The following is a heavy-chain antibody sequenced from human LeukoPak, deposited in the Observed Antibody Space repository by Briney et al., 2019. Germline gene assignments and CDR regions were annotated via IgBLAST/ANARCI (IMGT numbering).Heavy chain of an antibody. CDR2: INPNSGGT. CDR1: GYTFTGCY. V-gene: IGHV1-2*02. J-gene: IGHJ4*02. D-gene: IGHD1-26*01. Sequence: ASVKVSCKASGYTFTGCYMHWVRQAPGQGLEWMGWINPNSGGTNYAQKFQGRVTMTRDTSIITAYMELSRLTSDDTAVYYCARGSLGSGSYTFDSWGQGTLVTVSS. CDR3: ARGSLGSGSYTFDS.